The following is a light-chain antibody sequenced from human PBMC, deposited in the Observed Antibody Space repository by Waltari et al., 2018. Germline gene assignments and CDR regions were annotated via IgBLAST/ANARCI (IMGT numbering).Light chain of an antibody. J-gene: IGLJ1*01. CDR3: QAWDSSAFV. Sequence: YEVTRPPSVSVSPRQRASLTCPAEKSGRTSGARYQQTSGQSPVLVIYRDDKRPSGIPERFSSSNAGNTATLTISGTQPMDEADYHCQAWDSSAFVFGAGTKVTVL. CDR1: KSGRTS. CDR2: RDD. V-gene: IGLV3-1*01.